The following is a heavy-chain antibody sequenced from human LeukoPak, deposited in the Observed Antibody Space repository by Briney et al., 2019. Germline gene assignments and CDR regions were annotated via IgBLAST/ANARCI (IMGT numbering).Heavy chain of an antibody. CDR3: ARVNGPYCSGGSCYYDPQFDY. V-gene: IGHV4-34*01. D-gene: IGHD2-15*01. CDR2: INHSGST. J-gene: IGHJ4*02. Sequence: SETLSLTCAVYGGSFSGYYWSWIRQPPGKGLEWIGEINHSGSTNYNPSLKSRVTISVDTSKNQFSLKLSSVTAADTAVYYCARVNGPYCSGGSCYYDPQFDYWGQGTLVTVSS. CDR1: GGSFSGYY.